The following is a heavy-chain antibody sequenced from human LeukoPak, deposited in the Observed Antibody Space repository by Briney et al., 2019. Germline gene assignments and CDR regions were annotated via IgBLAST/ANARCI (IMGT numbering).Heavy chain of an antibody. CDR2: INHSGST. CDR1: GGSFSGHY. Sequence: KPSETLSLTCAVYGGSFSGHYCSWIRQAPGKGLEWLGEINHSGSTNYNPSLKSRVTMSVDTSKNQFSLKLSSVTAADTAVYYCARDKVGLAAAGNLFSWFDPWGQGTLVTVSS. V-gene: IGHV4-34*01. J-gene: IGHJ5*02. CDR3: ARDKVGLAAAGNLFSWFDP. D-gene: IGHD6-13*01.